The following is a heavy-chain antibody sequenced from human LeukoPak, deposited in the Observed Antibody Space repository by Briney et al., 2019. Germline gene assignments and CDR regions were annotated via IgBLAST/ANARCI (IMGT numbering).Heavy chain of an antibody. J-gene: IGHJ6*02. CDR1: RFIFNNYA. CDR2: ISGSGGST. CDR3: ARACYSDSSGYCYYYIMDV. V-gene: IGHV3-23*01. Sequence: GGSLRLSCAASRFIFNNYAMSWVRQAPGKGLYWVSSISGSGGSTNYADSVKGRFTISRDNSKNTLYLQMNSLRAEDTALYYCARACYSDSSGYCYYYIMDVWGQGTTVTVSS. D-gene: IGHD3-22*01.